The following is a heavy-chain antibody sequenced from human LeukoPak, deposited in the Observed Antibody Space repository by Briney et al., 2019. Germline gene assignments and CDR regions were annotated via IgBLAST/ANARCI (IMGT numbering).Heavy chain of an antibody. CDR3: ARDMVIVGATNAIDY. D-gene: IGHD1-26*01. Sequence: GGSLRLSCAASGFTFSSYGMSWVRQAPGKGLEWVSSIIVSGGSTYYADSVKGRFTISRDNSKNTLYLQMDSLRAEDTAVYYCARDMVIVGATNAIDYWGQGTLVTVSS. CDR1: GFTFSSYG. CDR2: IIVSGGST. V-gene: IGHV3-23*01. J-gene: IGHJ4*02.